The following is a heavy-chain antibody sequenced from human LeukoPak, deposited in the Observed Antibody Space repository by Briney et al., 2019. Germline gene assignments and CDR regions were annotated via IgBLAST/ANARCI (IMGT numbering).Heavy chain of an antibody. CDR2: INWSGDNT. Sequence: TGGSLRLSCEDSGFTFADYGLSWVRQAPGKGPQWCARINWSGDNTSYADSVKGRLTTSRANTKKTLYLQMNNMRGDDTATYYCARDLSSNWSNLACWGEGTLVTASS. D-gene: IGHD6-13*01. V-gene: IGHV3-20*04. J-gene: IGHJ4*02. CDR1: GFTFADYG. CDR3: ARDLSSNWSNLAC.